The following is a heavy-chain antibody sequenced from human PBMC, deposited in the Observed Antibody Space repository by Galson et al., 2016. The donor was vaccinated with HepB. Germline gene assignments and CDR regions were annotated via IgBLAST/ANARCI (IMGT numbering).Heavy chain of an antibody. Sequence: SLRLSCATSGFIFSSFAMSWVRQAPGKGPEWVSTFSARVDKPYYANSARGRFTISSDNSKKTLYLQMNSLRAEDTAVYFCARGTASRPGYYYALDVWGKGTTVTVSS. V-gene: IGHV3-23*01. CDR2: FSARVDKP. CDR1: GFIFSSFA. D-gene: IGHD6-6*01. J-gene: IGHJ6*04. CDR3: ARGTASRPGYYYALDV.